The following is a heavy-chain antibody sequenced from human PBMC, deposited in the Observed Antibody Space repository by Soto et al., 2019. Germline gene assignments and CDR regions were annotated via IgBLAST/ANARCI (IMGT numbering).Heavy chain of an antibody. Sequence: QVQLQESGPGLVKPSETLSLTCTVSGGSISSYYWSWIRQPPGKGLEWIGYIYYSGSTNYNPSLKRRVTISVDTSKNQFSLKLSSVTAAETAVYYCASSNPIFWSGSPFYYYYYMDVWGKGTTVTVSS. V-gene: IGHV4-59*01. CDR1: GGSISSYY. J-gene: IGHJ6*03. D-gene: IGHD3-3*01. CDR2: IYYSGST. CDR3: ASSNPIFWSGSPFYYYYYMDV.